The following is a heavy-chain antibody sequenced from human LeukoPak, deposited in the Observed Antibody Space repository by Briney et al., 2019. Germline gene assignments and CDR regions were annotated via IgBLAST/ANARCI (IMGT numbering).Heavy chain of an antibody. CDR2: ISYGGSNK. D-gene: IGHD2-2*01. CDR1: GITFSSYA. V-gene: IGHV3-30*04. J-gene: IGHJ4*02. Sequence: GGSLRLSCAASGITFSSYAMHWVRQAPGKGLEWVAVISYGGSNKYYADSVKGRLTISRDNSKNTLYLQMNSLRAEDTAVYYCARVMGRYCSSNSCYVDYWGQGTLVTVSS. CDR3: ARVMGRYCSSNSCYVDY.